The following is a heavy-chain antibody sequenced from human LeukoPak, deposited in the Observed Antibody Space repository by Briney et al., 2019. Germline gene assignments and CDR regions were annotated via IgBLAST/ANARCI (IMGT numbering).Heavy chain of an antibody. Sequence: KPSETLSLTCTVSGGSISSSSYYWGWIRQPPGKGLEWIGSIYYSGSTYYNPSLKSRVTISVDTSKNQFSLKLSSVTAADTAVYYCASLGIAAAGPPHWYFDLWGRGTLVTVSS. CDR1: GGSISSSSYY. J-gene: IGHJ2*01. CDR3: ASLGIAAAGPPHWYFDL. CDR2: IYYSGST. D-gene: IGHD6-13*01. V-gene: IGHV4-39*07.